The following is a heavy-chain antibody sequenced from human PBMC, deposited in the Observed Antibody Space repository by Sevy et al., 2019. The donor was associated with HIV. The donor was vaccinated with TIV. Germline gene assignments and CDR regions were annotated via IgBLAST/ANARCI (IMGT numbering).Heavy chain of an antibody. V-gene: IGHV3-23*01. CDR2: ISPTGGTT. CDR1: GFTFSSYD. D-gene: IGHD6-13*01. CDR3: AKDLEQQLGPDY. J-gene: IGHJ4*02. Sequence: GGALRLSCAASGFTFSSYDMSWGRQAPGKGLEGVSGISPTGGTTDYVESVKGRFIISRDNSKKTLFLQMNSPRAEDTALYYCAKDLEQQLGPDYWGQGTQVTVSS.